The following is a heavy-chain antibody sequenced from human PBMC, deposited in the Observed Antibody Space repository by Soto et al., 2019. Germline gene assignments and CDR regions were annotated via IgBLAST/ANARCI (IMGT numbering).Heavy chain of an antibody. Sequence: LSLTCTVSGGSISSSSYYWGWIRQPPGKGLEWIGSIYYSGSTYYNPSLKSRVTISVDTSKNQFSLKLSSVAAADTAVYYCARRYSGGWYPREEWFDPWGQGTLVTVSS. D-gene: IGHD6-19*01. CDR1: GGSISSSSYY. CDR2: IYYSGST. CDR3: ARRYSGGWYPREEWFDP. J-gene: IGHJ5*02. V-gene: IGHV4-39*01.